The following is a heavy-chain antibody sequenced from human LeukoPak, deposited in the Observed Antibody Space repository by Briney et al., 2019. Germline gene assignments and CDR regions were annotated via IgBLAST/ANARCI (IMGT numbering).Heavy chain of an antibody. CDR1: GGSISSGDYY. CDR2: IYYSGST. J-gene: IGHJ5*02. Sequence: SETLSLTCTVSGGSISSGDYYWSWIRQPPGKGLEWIGYIYYSGSTYYNPSLKSRVTISVDTSKNQFSLKLSSVTAADTAVYYCARDLWGMTTVTTNWFDPWGQGTLVTVSS. V-gene: IGHV4-30-4*08. D-gene: IGHD4-11*01. CDR3: ARDLWGMTTVTTNWFDP.